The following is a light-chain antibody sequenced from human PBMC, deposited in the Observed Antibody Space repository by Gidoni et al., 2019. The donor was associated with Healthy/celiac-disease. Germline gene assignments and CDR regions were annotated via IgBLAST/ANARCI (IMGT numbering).Light chain of an antibody. CDR1: QSLSSW. CDR3: QQYNRYST. V-gene: IGKV1-5*03. CDR2: KAS. Sequence: DFQMTQSPSTLSASVGDRVTITCRASQSLSSWLAWYQQKPGKAPKLLIYKASDLESGGPSRFSGSGSWTEFTLTISSLPADDFATYYRQQYNRYSTFXXXTKVEIK. J-gene: IGKJ1*01.